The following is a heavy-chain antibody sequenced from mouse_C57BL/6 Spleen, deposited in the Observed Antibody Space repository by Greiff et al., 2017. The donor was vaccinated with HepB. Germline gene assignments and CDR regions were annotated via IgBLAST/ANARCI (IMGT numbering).Heavy chain of an antibody. CDR2: IYPGSGNT. Sequence: QVQLKQSGAELVRPGASVKLSCKASGYTFTDYYINWVKQRPGQGLEWIARIYPGSGNTYYNEKFKGKATLTAEKSSSTAYMQLSSLTSEDSAVYFCARDRDAMDYWGQGTSVTVSS. J-gene: IGHJ4*01. CDR1: GYTFTDYY. CDR3: ARDRDAMDY. V-gene: IGHV1-76*01.